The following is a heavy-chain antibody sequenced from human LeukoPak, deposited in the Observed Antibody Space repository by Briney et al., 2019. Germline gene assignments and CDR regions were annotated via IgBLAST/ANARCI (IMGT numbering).Heavy chain of an antibody. CDR3: ARDNVGSGTYMDV. D-gene: IGHD3-3*01. CDR2: IYHSGST. CDR1: GGSISSGGYY. J-gene: IGHJ6*03. V-gene: IGHV4-30-2*01. Sequence: SETLSLTCTVSGGSISSGGYYWSWIRQPPGKGLEWIGYIYHSGSTYCNPSLKSRVTISVDRSKNQFSLKLSSVTAADTAVYYCARDNVGSGTYMDVWGKGTTVTVSS.